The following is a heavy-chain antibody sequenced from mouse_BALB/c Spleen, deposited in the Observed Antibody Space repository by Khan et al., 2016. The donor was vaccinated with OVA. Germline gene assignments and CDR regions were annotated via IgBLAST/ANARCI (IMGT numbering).Heavy chain of an antibody. CDR1: GYTFTDYN. CDR2: IYPGNNNT. V-gene: IGHV1-77*01. J-gene: IGHJ3*01. CDR3: VREWGACFPY. Sequence: QVQLQQSGAELARPGASVKLSCKASGYTFTDYNINWVKQRTGKGLEWIGEIYPGNNNTYYNEKFKGKATLTADKSSSPAYMQLSSLTSEDSVVYFCVREWGACFPYWGRGTLVTVSA.